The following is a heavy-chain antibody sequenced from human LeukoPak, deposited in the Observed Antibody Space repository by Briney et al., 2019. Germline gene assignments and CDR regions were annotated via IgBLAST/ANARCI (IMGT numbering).Heavy chain of an antibody. D-gene: IGHD5-18*01. CDR3: ANGYSYGRFDY. J-gene: IGHJ4*02. CDR1: GGSISSYY. CDR2: IYTSGST. Sequence: SETLSLTCTVSGGSISSYYWSWLRQPAGKGLEWIGRIYTSGSTNYNPSLKSRVTMSVHTSKNQFSLPLSSVTAADTAVYYCANGYSYGRFDYWGQGTLVTVSS. V-gene: IGHV4-4*07.